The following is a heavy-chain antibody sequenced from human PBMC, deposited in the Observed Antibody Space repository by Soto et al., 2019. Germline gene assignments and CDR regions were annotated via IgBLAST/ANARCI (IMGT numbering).Heavy chain of an antibody. CDR1: GGSISSGDYY. Sequence: PSETLSLTCTVSGGSISSGDYYWSWIRQPPGKGLEWIGYIYYSGSTYYNPSLKSRVTISVDTSKNQFSLKLSSVTAADTAVYYCARVQVYYDSSGYIDYWGQGTLVTVSS. D-gene: IGHD3-22*01. V-gene: IGHV4-30-4*01. J-gene: IGHJ4*02. CDR3: ARVQVYYDSSGYIDY. CDR2: IYYSGST.